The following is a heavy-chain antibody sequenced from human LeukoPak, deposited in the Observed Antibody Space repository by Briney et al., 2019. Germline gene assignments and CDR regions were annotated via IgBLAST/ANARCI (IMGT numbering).Heavy chain of an antibody. CDR3: VGVVATTTVRYFDE. Sequence: SETLSLTCAVSGGSFSGYYWSWIRQPPGKGLEWIGEITRSGSTNYNPSLQSRVTVTVETSKSRFSLNVIAVTAGDTAVYYCVGVVATTTVRYFDEGGEHTLVTVS. CDR1: GGSFSGYY. V-gene: IGHV4-34*01. D-gene: IGHD3-22*01. J-gene: IGHJ4*02. CDR2: ITRSGST.